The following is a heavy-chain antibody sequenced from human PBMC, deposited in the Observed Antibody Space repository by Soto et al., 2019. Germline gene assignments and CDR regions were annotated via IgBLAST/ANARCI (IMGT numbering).Heavy chain of an antibody. CDR2: ISYDGSNK. V-gene: IGHV3-30*18. J-gene: IGHJ1*01. CDR1: GFTVSSNY. Sequence: GGSLRLSCAASGFTVSSNYMSWVRQAPGKGLEWVAVISYDGSNKYYADSVKGRFTISRDNSKNTLYLQMNSLRAEDTAVYYCAKSSPVGQWLINWGQGSLVTVCS. D-gene: IGHD6-19*01. CDR3: AKSSPVGQWLIN.